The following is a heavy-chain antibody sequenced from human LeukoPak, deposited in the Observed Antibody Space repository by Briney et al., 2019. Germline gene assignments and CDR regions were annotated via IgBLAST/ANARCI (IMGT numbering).Heavy chain of an antibody. V-gene: IGHV1-69*05. Sequence: SSVKVSCKTSGGTFNNSAISWVRQAPGQGLEWLGGMMPLFGTAGYAQKFQGRVTITKDESTRTVYLELTSLTSDDTAVYYCARDVHGDYGSGWFDPGGQRTLVSVSS. CDR3: ARDVHGDYGSGWFDP. J-gene: IGHJ5*02. CDR1: GGTFNNSA. D-gene: IGHD4-17*01. CDR2: MMPLFGTA.